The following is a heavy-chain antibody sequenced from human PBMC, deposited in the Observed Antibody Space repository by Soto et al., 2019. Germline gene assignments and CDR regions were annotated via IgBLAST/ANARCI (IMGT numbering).Heavy chain of an antibody. CDR3: ARDPIVAHGGVTTLYFDY. CDR2: IYYSGST. J-gene: IGHJ4*02. Sequence: SETLSLTCTVSGGSISSGGYYWSWIRQHPGKGLEWIGYIYYSGSTYYNPSLKSRVTISVDTSKNQFSLKLSSVTAADTAVYYCARDPIVAHGGVTTLYFDYWGQGTLVTVSS. CDR1: GGSISSGGYY. D-gene: IGHD3-16*01. V-gene: IGHV4-31*03.